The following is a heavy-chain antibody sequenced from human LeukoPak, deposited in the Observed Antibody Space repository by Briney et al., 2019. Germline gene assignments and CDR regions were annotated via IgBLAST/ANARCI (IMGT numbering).Heavy chain of an antibody. D-gene: IGHD3-22*01. CDR3: ARGITMIVVVDY. Sequence: LSQTLSLTCTVSGGSISSGDYYWSWIRQPPGKGLEWIGYIYYSGSTYYNPSLKSRVTISVDTSKNQFSLKLNSVTAADTAVYYCARGITMIVVVDYWGQGTLVTVSS. V-gene: IGHV4-30-4*01. CDR1: GGSISSGDYY. CDR2: IYYSGST. J-gene: IGHJ4*02.